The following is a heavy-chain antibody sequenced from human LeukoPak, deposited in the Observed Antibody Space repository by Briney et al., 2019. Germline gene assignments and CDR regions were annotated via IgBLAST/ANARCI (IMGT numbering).Heavy chain of an antibody. V-gene: IGHV1-18*01. CDR3: ARDILPRQGITMIPDAFDI. D-gene: IGHD3-22*01. Sequence: ASVKVSCKASGYTFTSYGISWVRQAPGQGLEWMGWISAYNGNTNYAQKLQGRVTMTTDTSTSTAYMELRSLRSDDTAVYYCARDILPRQGITMIPDAFDIWGQGTMVTVSS. CDR1: GYTFTSYG. J-gene: IGHJ3*02. CDR2: ISAYNGNT.